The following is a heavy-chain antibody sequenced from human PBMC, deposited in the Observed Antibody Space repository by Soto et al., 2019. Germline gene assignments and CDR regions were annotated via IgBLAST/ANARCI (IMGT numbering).Heavy chain of an antibody. CDR3: ARGGDVVVVTAAYAY. CDR2: INPSGGHT. D-gene: IGHD2-21*02. J-gene: IGHJ4*02. Sequence: QVQLMQAGAEVKKPGASVKVSCKASGNTLTNYYIHWERQAPGQGLEWMGTINPSGGHTTYAQKFVGKVTTTRDTATSTLYMERTSLRFEDTAVYYCARGGDVVVVTAAYAYWGQGTLVTVSS. CDR1: GNTLTNYY. V-gene: IGHV1-46*01.